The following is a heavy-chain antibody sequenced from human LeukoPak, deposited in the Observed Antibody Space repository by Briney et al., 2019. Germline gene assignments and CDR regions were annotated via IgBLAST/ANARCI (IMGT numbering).Heavy chain of an antibody. J-gene: IGHJ4*02. CDR3: ARYSGSYEPFDY. CDR1: GFTFNSYA. V-gene: IGHV3-23*01. Sequence: GGSLRLSCAASGFTFNSYAMSWVRQAPGKGLEWVSGISSSGSSIYYADSVRGRFTISRDNSKNTVYLQMNSLRAEDTAVYYCARYSGSYEPFDYWGQGTLVTVSS. D-gene: IGHD1-26*01. CDR2: ISSSGSSI.